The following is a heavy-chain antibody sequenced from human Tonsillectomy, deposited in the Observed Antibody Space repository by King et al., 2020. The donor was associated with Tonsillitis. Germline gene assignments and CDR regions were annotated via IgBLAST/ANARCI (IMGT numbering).Heavy chain of an antibody. V-gene: IGHV4-39*01. J-gene: IGHJ5*02. CDR2: IYYSGST. Sequence: LQLQESGPGLVKPSETLSLTCTVSGGSISSSSYYWGWIRQPPGKGLEWIGSIYYSGSTYYNPSLKSRVTISVDTSKNQFSLKLSSVTAADTAVYYCASTPGDYYGSGSYYNALSIVWLDPWGQGTLVTVSS. CDR3: ASTPGDYYGSGSYYNALSIVWLDP. CDR1: GGSISSSSYY. D-gene: IGHD3-10*01.